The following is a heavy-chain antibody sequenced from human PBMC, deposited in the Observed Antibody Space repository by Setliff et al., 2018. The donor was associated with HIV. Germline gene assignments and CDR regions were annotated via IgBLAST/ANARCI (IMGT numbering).Heavy chain of an antibody. V-gene: IGHV3-74*03. CDR1: EFSFSTSW. CDR2: INSDGSTT. J-gene: IGHJ6*03. CDR3: HCFMAG. Sequence: PGGSLRLSCAASEFSFSTSWMHWVRQAPGKGLVWVSTINSDGSTTTYADSVKGRFTISRDNAKNTLYLQMNSLRGEDTAVYYCHCFMAGWGNGTTVTVSS.